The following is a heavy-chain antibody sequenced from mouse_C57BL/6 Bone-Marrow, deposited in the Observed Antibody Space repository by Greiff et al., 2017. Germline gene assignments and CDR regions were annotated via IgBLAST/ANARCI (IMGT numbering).Heavy chain of an antibody. CDR3: AMEGSLYDYLFAY. CDR1: GYTFTSYW. V-gene: IGHV1-74*01. CDR2: IDPSDSYT. J-gene: IGHJ3*01. Sequence: QVQLQQPGAELVKPGASVKVSCKASGYTFTSYWMHWVKQRPGQGLEWIGVIDPSDSYTNYNQKFKGKATLTVDTSSSTAYIQLSSLTSEDSAVYDCAMEGSLYDYLFAYWGQGTLVTVSA. D-gene: IGHD2-4*01.